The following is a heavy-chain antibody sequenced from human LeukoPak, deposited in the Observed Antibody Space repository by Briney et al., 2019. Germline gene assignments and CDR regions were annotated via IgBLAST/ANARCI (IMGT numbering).Heavy chain of an antibody. CDR3: ARSTLGDAFDI. D-gene: IGHD1-1*01. V-gene: IGHV3-74*01. CDR1: GFTFSGSA. CDR2: VNSDGSTT. Sequence: GGSLRLSCAASGFTFSGSAMSWVRQAPGEGLEWVSRVNSDGSTTRYADSVKGRFTISRDNAKNTLYLQMNSLRAEDTAVYYCARSTLGDAFDIWGQGTMVTVSS. J-gene: IGHJ3*02.